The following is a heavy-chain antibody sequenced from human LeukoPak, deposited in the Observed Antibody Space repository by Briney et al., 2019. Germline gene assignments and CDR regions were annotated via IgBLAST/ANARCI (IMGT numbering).Heavy chain of an antibody. CDR2: MNPNSGNT. CDR1: GYTFTSYD. CDR3: ARGFSLWFGENLDY. J-gene: IGHJ4*02. V-gene: IGHV1-8*01. Sequence: ASVKVSCKASGYTFTSYDINWVRQATGQGLEWMGWMNPNSGNTGYAQKFQGRVTMTRNTSISTAYMELSSLRSEDTAVYYCARGFSLWFGENLDYWGQGTLVTVSS. D-gene: IGHD3-10*01.